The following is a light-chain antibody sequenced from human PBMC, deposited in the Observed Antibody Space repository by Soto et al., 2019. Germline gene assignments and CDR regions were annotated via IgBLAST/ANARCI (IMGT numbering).Light chain of an antibody. J-gene: IGKJ4*01. V-gene: IGKV3-11*01. Sequence: EIVLTQSPATLSLSPGERATLSCRASQRVSSYLAWYQQKPGQAPRLLIDDASNRATGIPARFSGSGSGTGFILVISSLEPEDFAVYYCQQRSNWPPLTFGGGTKVEIK. CDR1: QRVSSY. CDR2: DAS. CDR3: QQRSNWPPLT.